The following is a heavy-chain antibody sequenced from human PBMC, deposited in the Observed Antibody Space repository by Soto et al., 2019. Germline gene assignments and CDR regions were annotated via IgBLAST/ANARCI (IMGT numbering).Heavy chain of an antibody. CDR1: GFTFSSYG. D-gene: IGHD3-22*01. CDR3: AKGSPYDSSGYAAY. Sequence: GGSLRLSCAASGFTFSSYGMHWVRQAPGKGLEWVAVISYDGSNKYYADSVKGRFTISRDNSKNTLYLQMNSLRAEDTAVYYCAKGSPYDSSGYAAYWGQGTLVTVSS. V-gene: IGHV3-30*18. CDR2: ISYDGSNK. J-gene: IGHJ4*02.